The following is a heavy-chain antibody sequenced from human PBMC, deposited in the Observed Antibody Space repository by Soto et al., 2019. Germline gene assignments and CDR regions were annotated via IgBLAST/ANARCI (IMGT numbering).Heavy chain of an antibody. J-gene: IGHJ4*02. CDR3: ARDWAAALDY. V-gene: IGHV3-21*01. Sequence: PWGSLRLSCAASGFIFSDYSINWFRQAPGKGLEWVSSISGSRGYIYYGDSVKGRFTISRDNAKNSVVLQMNNLRAEDTAVYYCARDWAAALDYWGPGTLVTVSS. CDR2: ISGSRGYI. D-gene: IGHD6-13*01. CDR1: GFIFSDYS.